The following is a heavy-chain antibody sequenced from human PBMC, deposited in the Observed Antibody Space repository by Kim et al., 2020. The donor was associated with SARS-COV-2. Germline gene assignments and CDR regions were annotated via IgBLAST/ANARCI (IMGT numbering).Heavy chain of an antibody. CDR2: INHSGST. Sequence: SETLSLTCAVYGGSFSGYYWSWIRQPPGKGLEWIGEINHSGSTNYNPSLKSRVTISVDTSKNQFSLKLSSVTAADTAVYYCARKGGSSWWYWGQGTLVTVSS. J-gene: IGHJ4*02. D-gene: IGHD6-13*01. CDR1: GGSFSGYY. CDR3: ARKGGSSWWY. V-gene: IGHV4-34*01.